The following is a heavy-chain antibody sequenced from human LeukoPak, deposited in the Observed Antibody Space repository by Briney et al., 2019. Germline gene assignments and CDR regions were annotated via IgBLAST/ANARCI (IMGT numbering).Heavy chain of an antibody. Sequence: ASVKVSRKASGYTFTGYYMHWVRQAPGQGLEWMGWINPNSGGTNYAQKFQGRVTMTRDTSISTAYMELSRLRSDDTAVYYCARDYRGIRGSYRTYYFDYWGQGTLVTVSS. CDR1: GYTFTGYY. J-gene: IGHJ4*02. D-gene: IGHD1-26*01. CDR3: ARDYRGIRGSYRTYYFDY. V-gene: IGHV1-2*02. CDR2: INPNSGGT.